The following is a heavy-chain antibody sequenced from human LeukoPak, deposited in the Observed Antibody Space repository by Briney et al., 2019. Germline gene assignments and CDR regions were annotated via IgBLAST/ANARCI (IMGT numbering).Heavy chain of an antibody. J-gene: IGHJ4*02. D-gene: IGHD1-1*01. CDR1: ADSFTGFW. Sequence: GESLKISCKLSADSFTGFWIGWVRQRPGKGLEWMGIIYPGDSDTRYNPSFRGHVTMSADKTISTAYLQWSNLKASDTAMYYCARQISPGHFDYWGQGTLVTVSS. CDR2: IYPGDSDT. CDR3: ARQISPGHFDY. V-gene: IGHV5-51*01.